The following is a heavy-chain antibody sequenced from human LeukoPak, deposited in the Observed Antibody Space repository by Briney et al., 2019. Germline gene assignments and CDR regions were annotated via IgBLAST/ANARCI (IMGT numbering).Heavy chain of an antibody. Sequence: GRSLRLSCVASGFTFSTYAIHWVRQAPGKGLEWVAVVSKDGNTKYYADSVKGRFTISRDNSKNTLYLQMNSLRAEDTSVYYCARGIQPPKYYGSGSDTFDIWGQGTKVTVSS. CDR2: VSKDGNTK. D-gene: IGHD3-10*01. CDR1: GFTFSTYA. CDR3: ARGIQPPKYYGSGSDTFDI. V-gene: IGHV3-30*04. J-gene: IGHJ3*02.